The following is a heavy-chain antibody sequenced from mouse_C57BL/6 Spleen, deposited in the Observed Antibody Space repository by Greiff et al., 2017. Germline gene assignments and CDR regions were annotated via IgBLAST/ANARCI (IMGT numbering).Heavy chain of an antibody. J-gene: IGHJ2*01. CDR1: GFSLTSYG. CDR2: IWRGGST. CDR3: AKNRDGWGEFYFDY. Sequence: VQLQQSGPGLVQPSQSLSITCTVSGFSLTSYGVHWVRQSPGKGLEWLGVIWRGGSTDYTAAFMSRLNITKDNAKSQVFFKMNSLQADDTAIYYWAKNRDGWGEFYFDYWGQGTTLTVSS. D-gene: IGHD2-3*01. V-gene: IGHV2-5*01.